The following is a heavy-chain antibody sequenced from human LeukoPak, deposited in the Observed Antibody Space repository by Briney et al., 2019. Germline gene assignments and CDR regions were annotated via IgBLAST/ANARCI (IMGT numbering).Heavy chain of an antibody. CDR3: ATGGAARSAGH. V-gene: IGHV3-53*01. J-gene: IGHJ4*02. CDR1: AFTLTSNY. CDR2: IYSGDDT. D-gene: IGHD6-6*01. Sequence: GGSLRLSCAASAFTLTSNYMSWVRQAPGKGLEWVSVIYSGDDTYYADSVKGRFTISRDNSKNLVYLQMNSLRAEDTAVYYCATGGAARSAGHWGQGTLVTVSS.